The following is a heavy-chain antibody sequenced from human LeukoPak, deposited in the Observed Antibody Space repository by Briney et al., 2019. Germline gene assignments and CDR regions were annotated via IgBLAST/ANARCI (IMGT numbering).Heavy chain of an antibody. CDR1: GYSFTSYW. CDR3: ARLPAYQGYCSSTSCYDGIWFDP. J-gene: IGHJ5*02. V-gene: IGHV5-51*01. D-gene: IGHD2-2*01. Sequence: GESLKISCKGSGYSFTSYWIGWVRQMPGKGLEWMGIIYPGDSDTRYSPSFQGQVTISADKSISTAYLQWSSLKASDTAMYYCARLPAYQGYCSSTSCYDGIWFDPWGQGTLVTVSS. CDR2: IYPGDSDT.